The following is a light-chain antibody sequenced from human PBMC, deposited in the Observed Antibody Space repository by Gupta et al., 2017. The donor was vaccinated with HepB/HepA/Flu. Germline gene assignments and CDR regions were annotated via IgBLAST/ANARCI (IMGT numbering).Light chain of an antibody. V-gene: IGLV1-40*01. CDR3: QCYVTILNGPGV. CDR2: RNN. Sequence: QSVLTQPPPVSGAPGERVSIPCTGSSSNIGAGYDVHWYQQLPGTAPKLLIYRNNNPPSGVPDRFSGSKSGTSASLTITGLQAEDEADYYCQCYVTILNGPGVFGEGTKLTVL. J-gene: IGLJ3*02. CDR1: SSNIGAGYD.